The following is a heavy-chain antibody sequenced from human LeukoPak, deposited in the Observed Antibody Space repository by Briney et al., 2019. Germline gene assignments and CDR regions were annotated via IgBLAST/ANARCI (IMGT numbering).Heavy chain of an antibody. CDR1: GITFNTDA. V-gene: IGHV3-23*01. Sequence: GGSLRLSCAASGITFNTDAMAWVRQAPGKGLEWVSSISGSGSGIFYADSVKGRFTISRDNSDNTLYLQLSRLRAEDTALYYCAKGIYDYVWGSAPDYWGRGTLVTVSS. D-gene: IGHD3-16*01. CDR3: AKGIYDYVWGSAPDY. CDR2: ISGSGSGI. J-gene: IGHJ4*02.